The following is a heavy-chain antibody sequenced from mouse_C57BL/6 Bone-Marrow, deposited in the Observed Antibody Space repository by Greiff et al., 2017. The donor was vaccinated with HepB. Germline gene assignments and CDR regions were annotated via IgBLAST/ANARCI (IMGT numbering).Heavy chain of an antibody. Sequence: VHLVESGAELARPGASVKLSCKASGYTFTSYGISWVKQRTGQGLEWIGEIYPRSGNTYYNEKFKGKATLTADKSSSTAYMELRSLTSEDSAVYFCARGGIYDGYLYYAMDYWGQGTSVTVSS. J-gene: IGHJ4*01. V-gene: IGHV1-81*01. D-gene: IGHD2-3*01. CDR1: GYTFTSYG. CDR2: IYPRSGNT. CDR3: ARGGIYDGYLYYAMDY.